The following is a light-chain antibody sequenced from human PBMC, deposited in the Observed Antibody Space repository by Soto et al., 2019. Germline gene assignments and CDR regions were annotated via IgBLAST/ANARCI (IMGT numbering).Light chain of an antibody. CDR2: GAS. CDR3: QQRSNWPPEIT. CDR1: HSVSSSY. Sequence: EILFTHAPSTLALSPGGRATLPCRAGHSVSSSYLAWYQQKPGQAPRLLIYGASSRATGIPARFSGSGSGTDFSLTISSLEPEDFAVYYCQQRSNWPPEITFGQGTRLEIK. V-gene: IGKV3D-20*02. J-gene: IGKJ5*01.